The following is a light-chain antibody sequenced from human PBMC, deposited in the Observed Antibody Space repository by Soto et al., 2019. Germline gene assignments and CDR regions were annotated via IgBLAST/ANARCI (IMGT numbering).Light chain of an antibody. V-gene: IGKV3-20*01. CDR3: QQYGSSPWT. J-gene: IGKJ1*01. CDR2: GAS. Sequence: EIVLTQSPGTLSLSPGERATLSCRASQSVSSSYLGWYQQTPGQAPRLLIYGASSRATGIPDRFSGSGSGTDFTLTISRLEPEDFAVYYCQQYGSSPWTFGRGTKVDIK. CDR1: QSVSSSY.